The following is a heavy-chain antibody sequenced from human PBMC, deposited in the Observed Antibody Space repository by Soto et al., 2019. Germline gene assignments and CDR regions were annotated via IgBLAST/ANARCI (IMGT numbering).Heavy chain of an antibody. CDR3: ARESYYGSGATVVGY. CDR2: IYYSGTT. Sequence: QVQLQESGPGLVKPSETLSLTCTVSGGSISNFYWSWIRQPPGKGLEWIGYIYYSGTTSYNPSLNSRFTISVDTSKNQFSLKLNSVTAADTAVYYCARESYYGSGATVVGYWGLGTLVTVSS. J-gene: IGHJ4*02. V-gene: IGHV4-59*01. D-gene: IGHD3-10*01. CDR1: GGSISNFY.